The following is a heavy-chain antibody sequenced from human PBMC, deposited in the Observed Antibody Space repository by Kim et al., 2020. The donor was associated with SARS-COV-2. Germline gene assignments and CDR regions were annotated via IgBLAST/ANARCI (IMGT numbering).Heavy chain of an antibody. V-gene: IGHV3-49*02. Sequence: TTESAASVKGRFTISREDSKSFAYLQMNSLKTEDTAVYYCIKGWFWAFHIWGQGTMVTVSS. CDR3: IKGWFWAFHI. CDR2: TT. J-gene: IGHJ3*02. D-gene: IGHD3-10*01.